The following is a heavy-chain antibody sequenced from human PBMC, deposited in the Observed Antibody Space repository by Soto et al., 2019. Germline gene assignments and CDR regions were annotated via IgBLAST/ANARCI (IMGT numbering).Heavy chain of an antibody. Sequence: ASETLSLTCTVSGGSINSDSYSWSWVRQPPGKGLEWIGYIYHSGSTYYNPSLKSRVTISLDRSRNQFSLKLSPVSAADTAVYYCARDTISHGMDVWGQGTTVTVSS. V-gene: IGHV4-30-2*01. CDR3: ARDTISHGMDV. CDR1: GGSINSDSYS. J-gene: IGHJ6*02. CDR2: IYHSGST. D-gene: IGHD3-3*01.